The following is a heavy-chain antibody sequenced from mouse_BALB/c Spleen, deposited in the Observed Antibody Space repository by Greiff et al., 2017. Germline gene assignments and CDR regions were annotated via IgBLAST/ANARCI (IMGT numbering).Heavy chain of an antibody. J-gene: IGHJ3*01. CDR1: GFTFSSYG. Sequence: EVKLVESGGGLVQPGGSLKLSCAASGFTFSSYGMSWVRQTPDKRLELVATINSNGGSTYYPDSVKGRFTISRDNAKNTLYLQMSSLKSEDTAMYYCARDPNWFAYWGQGTLVTVSA. CDR3: ARDPNWFAY. CDR2: INSNGGST. V-gene: IGHV5-6-3*01.